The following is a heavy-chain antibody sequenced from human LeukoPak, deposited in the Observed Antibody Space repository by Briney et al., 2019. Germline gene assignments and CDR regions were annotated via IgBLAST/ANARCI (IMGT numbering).Heavy chain of an antibody. CDR2: ISGSGGST. CDR1: GFTFDDYD. J-gene: IGHJ4*02. Sequence: PGGSLRLSCAASGFTFDDYDINWVRQAPGKGLEWVSAISGSGGSTYYADSVKGRFTISRDKSKNTLYLQMNSLRAEDTAVYYCAKGRYSYGDFDYWGQGTLVTVSS. V-gene: IGHV3-23*01. CDR3: AKGRYSYGDFDY. D-gene: IGHD5-18*01.